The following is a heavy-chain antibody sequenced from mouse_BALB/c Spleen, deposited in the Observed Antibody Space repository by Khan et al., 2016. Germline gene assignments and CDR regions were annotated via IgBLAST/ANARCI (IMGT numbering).Heavy chain of an antibody. V-gene: IGHV1-54*01. CDR2: INPGTGGI. CDR3: ASGNYYVLLALDY. J-gene: IGHJ4*01. CDR1: AYALTKYL. Sequence: QAQLQQSGTELVRPGTSVKVSCTAAAYALTKYLIEWVKQRPGQGLEWIGVINPGTGGINYNAAFKGKVTLTADKSYNTVYLQLRSLTSDDSAVYFYASGNYYVLLALDYWGQGSSVTVSS. D-gene: IGHD2-1*01.